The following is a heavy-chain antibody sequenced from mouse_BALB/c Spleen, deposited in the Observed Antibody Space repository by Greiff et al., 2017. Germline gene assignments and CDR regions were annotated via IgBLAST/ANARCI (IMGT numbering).Heavy chain of an antibody. CDR2: INPGSGGT. V-gene: IGHV1-54*01. Sequence: VQLQQSGAELVRPGTSVKVSCKASGYAFTNYLIEWVKQRPGQGLEWIGVINPGSGGTNYNEKFKGKATLTADKSSSTAYMQLSSLTSDDSAVYFCARRGGYGYEGSAMDYWGQGTSVTVSS. D-gene: IGHD2-2*01. CDR1: GYAFTNYL. CDR3: ARRGGYGYEGSAMDY. J-gene: IGHJ4*01.